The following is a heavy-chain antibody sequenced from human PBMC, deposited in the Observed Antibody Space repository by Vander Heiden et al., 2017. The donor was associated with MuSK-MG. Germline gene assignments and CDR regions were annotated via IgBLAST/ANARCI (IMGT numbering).Heavy chain of an antibody. D-gene: IGHD1-1*01. Sequence: QVQLVESGGGVVQPGRSLRLSCAASGFTFSSYGMHWVRQAPGKGLEWVAIIWNDGSNKYYSDSVKGRFNISRDNSKNTLYLQMNSLRAEDTAVYYCARHVGTASPYDFWGQGTLVTVSS. V-gene: IGHV3-33*01. CDR2: IWNDGSNK. J-gene: IGHJ4*02. CDR1: GFTFSSYG. CDR3: ARHVGTASPYDF.